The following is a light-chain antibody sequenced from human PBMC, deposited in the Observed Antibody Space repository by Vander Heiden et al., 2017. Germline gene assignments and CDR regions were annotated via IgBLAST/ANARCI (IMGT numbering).Light chain of an antibody. CDR2: EAY. J-gene: IGKJ4*01. V-gene: IGKV2D-29*01. CDR3: MENIQLPVT. CDR1: QSLLPRNRNPY. Sequence: DVGLTQTPLSLSVTPRQPASVSCDSSQSLLPRNRNPYLYWYLQKAGQPPHLLIYEAYNRFAGAPDRCSGSGAGTDFTLKISRVEAEYVGVYYRMENIQLPVTFGGGTKLEIK.